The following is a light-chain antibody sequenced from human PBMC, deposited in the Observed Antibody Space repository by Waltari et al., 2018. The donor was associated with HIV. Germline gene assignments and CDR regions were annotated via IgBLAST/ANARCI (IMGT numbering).Light chain of an antibody. CDR3: QQYESLSLT. V-gene: IGKV1-33*01. CDR2: YAS. J-gene: IGKJ4*01. Sequence: DIQMTQSPSSLSASVGDRITITCQASQDINNYLNWYQQKPGKAPKVLIYYASNLETGVPLRFSGSGSGTYFTFTISSLQPEYVATYFCQQYESLSLTFGGGTKVEIK. CDR1: QDINNY.